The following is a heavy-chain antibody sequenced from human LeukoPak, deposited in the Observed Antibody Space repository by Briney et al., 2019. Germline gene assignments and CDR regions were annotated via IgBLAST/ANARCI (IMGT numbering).Heavy chain of an antibody. D-gene: IGHD6-13*01. Sequence: SETLSLTCTVSGGSISSYYWSWIRQPPGKGLEWIGYIYYSGSTNYNPSLKSRVTISVDTSKNQFSLKLSSVTAADTAVYYCARGRMSIAAAKKTRDFDYWGQGTLVTVSS. V-gene: IGHV4-59*12. CDR2: IYYSGST. CDR1: GGSISSYY. CDR3: ARGRMSIAAAKKTRDFDY. J-gene: IGHJ4*02.